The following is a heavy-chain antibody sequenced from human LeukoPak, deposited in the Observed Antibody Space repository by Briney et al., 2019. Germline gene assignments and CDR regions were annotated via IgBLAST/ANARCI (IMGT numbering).Heavy chain of an antibody. CDR1: GLTFSRHW. CDR2: INSDGSSR. D-gene: IGHD3-9*01. Sequence: PGGSLRLSCAVSGLTFSRHWMHWVRQAPGKGLVWVARINSDGSSRNYADSVKGRFTVSRDNAKNTLYLQMNSMRAEDTAVYYCARDGDYDILTGHSQVDSWGQRTLVTVSS. CDR3: ARDGDYDILTGHSQVDS. J-gene: IGHJ4*02. V-gene: IGHV3-74*01.